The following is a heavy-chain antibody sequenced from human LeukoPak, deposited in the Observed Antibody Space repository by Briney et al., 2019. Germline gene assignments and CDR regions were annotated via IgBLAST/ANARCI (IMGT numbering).Heavy chain of an antibody. J-gene: IGHJ3*02. CDR2: IYTSGST. Sequence: SETLSLTCTVSGGSISSYYWSWIRQPAGKGLEWIGRIYTSGSTNYNPSLKSRVTMSVDTSKNQFSLKLSSVTAADTAVYYCARVSVRFLEWIPRPGYAFDIWGQGTMVTVSS. CDR1: GGSISSYY. CDR3: ARVSVRFLEWIPRPGYAFDI. D-gene: IGHD3-3*01. V-gene: IGHV4-4*07.